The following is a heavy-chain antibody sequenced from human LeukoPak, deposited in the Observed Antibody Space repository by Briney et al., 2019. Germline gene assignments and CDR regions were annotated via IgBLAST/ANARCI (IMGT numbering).Heavy chain of an antibody. D-gene: IGHD3-3*01. V-gene: IGHV3-33*01. Sequence: GGSLRLSCAASGFTFSSYGMHWVRQAPGKGLEWVAVIWYDGSNKYYADPVKGRFTISRDNSKNTLYLQMNSLRAEDTAVYYCARSHYDFWSGYPPYYYYYYMDVWGKGTTVTVSS. J-gene: IGHJ6*03. CDR2: IWYDGSNK. CDR3: ARSHYDFWSGYPPYYYYYYMDV. CDR1: GFTFSSYG.